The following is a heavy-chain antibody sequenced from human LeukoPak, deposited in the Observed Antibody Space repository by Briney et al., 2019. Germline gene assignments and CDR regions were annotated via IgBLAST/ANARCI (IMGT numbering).Heavy chain of an antibody. D-gene: IGHD2-2*02. CDR3: ARDRVVVVPAAIYFSFDY. Sequence: GGSLRLSCAASGFTFSSYWMSWVRQAPGKGLEWVANIKQDGSEKYYVDSVKGRFTISGDNAKNSLYLQMNSLRAEDTAVYYCARDRVVVVPAAIYFSFDYWGQGTLVTVSS. CDR1: GFTFSSYW. V-gene: IGHV3-7*01. CDR2: IKQDGSEK. J-gene: IGHJ4*02.